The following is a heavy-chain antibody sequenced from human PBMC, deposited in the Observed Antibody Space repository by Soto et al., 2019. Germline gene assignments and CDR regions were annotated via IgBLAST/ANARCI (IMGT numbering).Heavy chain of an antibody. CDR3: VRDGTKTLRDWFDP. CDR1: GASISGFY. V-gene: IGHV4-4*07. Sequence: PSETLSLTCTVSGASISGFYWSWTRKSAGKGLEWIGRIYATGTTDYNPSLKSRVMMSVDTSKEQFSLKLRSVAAADTAVYYCVRDGTKTLRDWFDPWGQGISVTVSS. CDR2: IYATGTT. J-gene: IGHJ5*02. D-gene: IGHD1-1*01.